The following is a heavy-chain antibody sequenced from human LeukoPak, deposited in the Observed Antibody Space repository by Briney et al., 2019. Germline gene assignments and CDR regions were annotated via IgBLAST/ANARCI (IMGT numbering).Heavy chain of an antibody. D-gene: IGHD2-15*01. J-gene: IGHJ4*02. V-gene: IGHV1-2*04. CDR1: GYTFTCYD. Sequence: GASVKVSCKASGYTFTCYDMHWVRQAPGQGLGWMGRINPNSGGTNYAQKFQGWVTMTRDTSSSTAYMERSRLRSEDTALYYCARGAGSGYYSGGSCYYFDNWGQGTLVTVSS. CDR3: ARGAGSGYYSGGSCYYFDN. CDR2: INPNSGGT.